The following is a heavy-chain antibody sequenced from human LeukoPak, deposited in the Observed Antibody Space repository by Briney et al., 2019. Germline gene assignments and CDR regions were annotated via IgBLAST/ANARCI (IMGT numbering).Heavy chain of an antibody. CDR3: ARAIRGYSYGTDLDY. CDR2: ISSSSSYI. D-gene: IGHD5-18*01. Sequence: PRGSLRLSCAASGFTFSSYSMNWVRQAPGKGLEWVSSISSSSSYIYYADSVKGRFTISRDNAKNSLYLQMNSLRAEDTAVYYCARAIRGYSYGTDLDYWGQGTLVTVSS. CDR1: GFTFSSYS. V-gene: IGHV3-21*01. J-gene: IGHJ4*02.